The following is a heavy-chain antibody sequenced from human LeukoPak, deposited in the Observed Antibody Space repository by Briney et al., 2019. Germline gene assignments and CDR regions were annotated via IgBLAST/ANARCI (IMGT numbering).Heavy chain of an antibody. D-gene: IGHD1-26*01. J-gene: IGHJ4*02. CDR2: ISPKSGGT. V-gene: IGHV1-2*02. Sequence: GASVKVSCKASGYTFTGYYMYWVRQAPGQGLEWMGWISPKSGGTNFAQKFQGRVTMTRDTSISTAFMELSGLRSDDTAVYYCARELYSGSYYVAYWGQGTLVTVSS. CDR1: GYTFTGYY. CDR3: ARELYSGSYYVAY.